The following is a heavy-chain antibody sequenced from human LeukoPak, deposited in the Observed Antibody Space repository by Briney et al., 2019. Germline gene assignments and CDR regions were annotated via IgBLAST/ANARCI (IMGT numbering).Heavy chain of an antibody. CDR3: AKDSSSGWYRWFDP. V-gene: IGHV3-30*18. CDR1: GFTFSSYG. D-gene: IGHD6-19*01. CDR2: ISYDGSNK. J-gene: IGHJ5*02. Sequence: GGSLRLSCAASGFTFSSYGMHWVRQAPGKGLEWVAVISYDGSNKYYADSVKGRFTISRDNSKNTLYLQMNSLRAEDTAVYYCAKDSSSGWYRWFDPWGQGTLVTVSS.